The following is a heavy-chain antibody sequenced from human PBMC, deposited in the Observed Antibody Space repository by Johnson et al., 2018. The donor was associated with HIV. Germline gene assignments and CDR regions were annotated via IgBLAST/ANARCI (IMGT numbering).Heavy chain of an antibody. J-gene: IGHJ3*02. CDR1: GFTFSRYW. CDR3: ASQFAGNNWSPVAFDI. D-gene: IGHD1-1*01. V-gene: IGHV3-7*02. Sequence: VQLVESGGGVVQPGRSLRLSCAASGFTFSRYWMSWVRQAPGKGLEWVANIKQDGSEKYYVDSAKGRFTISRDNAKNSLYLQMNSLIAEDTAIYFCASQFAGNNWSPVAFDIWGQGTMVTVSS. CDR2: IKQDGSEK.